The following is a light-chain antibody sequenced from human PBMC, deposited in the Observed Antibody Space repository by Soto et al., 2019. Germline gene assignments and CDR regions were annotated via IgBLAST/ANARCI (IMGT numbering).Light chain of an antibody. CDR3: TSYTSSSTPYV. V-gene: IGLV2-14*01. J-gene: IGLJ1*01. CDR2: DVS. CDR1: SSDVGGNTY. Sequence: QSALTQPASVSGSPGQSITISCAGTSSDVGGNTYASWYRQHPGKAPKLMIYDVSNRPSGVSNRFSGSKSGNTASLTISGLQAEDEADYYCTSYTSSSTPYVFGSGTKVTVL.